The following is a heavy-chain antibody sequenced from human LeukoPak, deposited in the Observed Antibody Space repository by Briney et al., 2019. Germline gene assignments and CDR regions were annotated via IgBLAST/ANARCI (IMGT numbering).Heavy chain of an antibody. CDR1: GFTFSTYG. Sequence: PEGSLRLSCAASGFTFSTYGMHWVRQAPGKGLEWVTFIRDDGSNKHYADSVKGRFTISRDNSKNTLYLQMNNLRVEDTAVYFCARETTYHSDKPYPDYWGQGTLVTVSS. CDR3: ARETTYHSDKPYPDY. CDR2: IRDDGSNK. V-gene: IGHV3-30*02. D-gene: IGHD1-1*01. J-gene: IGHJ4*02.